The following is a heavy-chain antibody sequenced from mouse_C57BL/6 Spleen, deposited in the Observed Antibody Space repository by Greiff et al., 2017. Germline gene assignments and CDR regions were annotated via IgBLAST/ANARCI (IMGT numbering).Heavy chain of an antibody. D-gene: IGHD1-1*01. CDR1: GYTFTDYN. V-gene: IGHV1-22*01. CDR3: ARDYGRGRAWFAY. Sequence: EVQLQQSGPELVKPGASVKMSCKASGYTFTDYNMHWVKQSHGKSLEWIGYINPNNGGTSYNQKFKGKATLTVNKSSSTAYMELRSLTSEDSAVYYCARDYGRGRAWFAYWGQGTLVTVSA. CDR2: INPNNGGT. J-gene: IGHJ3*01.